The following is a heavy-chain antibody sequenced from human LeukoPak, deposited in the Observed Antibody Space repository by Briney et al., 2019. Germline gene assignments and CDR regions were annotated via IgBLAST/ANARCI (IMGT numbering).Heavy chain of an antibody. V-gene: IGHV3-48*01. CDR3: ASRLDY. D-gene: IGHD5-12*01. J-gene: IGHJ4*02. CDR1: GFTFSSYW. Sequence: PGGSLRLSCAASGFTFSSYWMSWVRQAPGKGLEWLSHISTSGDTIYYADSVKGRFTISRDNARNSLYLQMNSLRPEDTAVYYCASRLDYWGQGTLVTVSS. CDR2: ISTSGDTI.